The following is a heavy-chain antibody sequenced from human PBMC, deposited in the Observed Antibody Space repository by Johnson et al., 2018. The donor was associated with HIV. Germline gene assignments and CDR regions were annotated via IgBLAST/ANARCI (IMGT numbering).Heavy chain of an antibody. J-gene: IGHJ3*02. CDR2: ISSSGSTI. D-gene: IGHD3-16*02. CDR3: GRAGHYDYVWGSYRHDAFDI. CDR1: GFAFSDYY. V-gene: IGHV3-11*04. Sequence: QVQLVESGGGVVQPGRSLRLSCAASGFAFSDYYMSWIRQAPGKGLEWVSYISSSGSTIYYADSVKGRFTISRDTAKNSLYLQMNSLRAEDTAVYYCGRAGHYDYVWGSYRHDAFDIWGQGTMVTVSS.